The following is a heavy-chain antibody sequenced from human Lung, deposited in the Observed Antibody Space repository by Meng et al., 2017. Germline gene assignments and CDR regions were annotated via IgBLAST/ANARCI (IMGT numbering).Heavy chain of an antibody. V-gene: IGHV3-74*03. CDR2: INTDASST. CDR3: ARDADWVIFDH. CDR1: GFTFSSYN. J-gene: IGHJ4*02. Sequence: GESLKISCAASGFTFSSYNMHWVRQTPGEGLVWVSRINTDASSTTYADSAKGRFTISRNDAKNTVYLQMNSLRAEDTAVYYCARDADWVIFDHWGQGAVVTVSS. D-gene: IGHD3-9*01.